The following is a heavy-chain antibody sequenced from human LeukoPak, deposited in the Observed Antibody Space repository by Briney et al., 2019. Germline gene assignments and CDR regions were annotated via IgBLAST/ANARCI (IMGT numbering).Heavy chain of an antibody. D-gene: IGHD3-3*01. CDR2: ISYDGSNK. Sequence: GGSLRLSCAASGFTFSSYGMHWVRQAPGKGLEWVAVISYDGSNKYYADSVKGRFTISRDNSKNTLYLQMNSLRAEDTAVYYCAKDRVLRFLAWLFDYWGQGTLVTVSS. J-gene: IGHJ4*02. CDR3: AKDRVLRFLAWLFDY. CDR1: GFTFSSYG. V-gene: IGHV3-30*18.